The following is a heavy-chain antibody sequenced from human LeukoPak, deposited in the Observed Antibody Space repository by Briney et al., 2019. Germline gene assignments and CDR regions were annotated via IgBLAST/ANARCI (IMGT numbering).Heavy chain of an antibody. V-gene: IGHV3-53*01. J-gene: IGHJ4*02. CDR2: IYSGGST. CDR3: AREIIQLPGYFDY. D-gene: IGHD5-18*01. CDR1: GFTVSSNY. Sequence: GGSLRLSCAASGFTVSSNYISWVRQAPGKGLEWVSVIYSGGSTYYADSVKARFTISRDNSKNTLYLQMNSLRAEDTAVYYCAREIIQLPGYFDYWGQGTLVTVSS.